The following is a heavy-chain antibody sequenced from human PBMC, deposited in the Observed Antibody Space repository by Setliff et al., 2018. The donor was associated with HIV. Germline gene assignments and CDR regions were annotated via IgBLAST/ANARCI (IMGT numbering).Heavy chain of an antibody. CDR2: MNPNSGNT. D-gene: IGHD3-10*01. Sequence: ASVKVSCKASGYTFTSYDINWVRQATGQGPEWMGWMNPNSGNTGYAQKFQGRVTMTRNTSISTAYMELGSLRSEDTAVYYCARRQGASGTTLYYWGQGSLVTVSS. CDR1: GYTFTSYD. V-gene: IGHV1-8*02. CDR3: ARRQGASGTTLYY. J-gene: IGHJ4*02.